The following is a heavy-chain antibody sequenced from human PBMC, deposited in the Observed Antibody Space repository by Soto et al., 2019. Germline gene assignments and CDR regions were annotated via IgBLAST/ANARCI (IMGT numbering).Heavy chain of an antibody. CDR3: ARRDYFGGGGYDP. Sequence: QVQLQESGPGLVKPSETLSLTCTVSGGSISSYYWNWIRQPPRKGLEWIGYIYYSGSTNYNPSLKSRVTISVDTSKNQFSLKLSSVTAADTAVYYCARRDYFGGGGYDPWGQGTLVTVSS. V-gene: IGHV4-59*08. J-gene: IGHJ5*02. CDR1: GGSISSYY. D-gene: IGHD4-17*01. CDR2: IYYSGST.